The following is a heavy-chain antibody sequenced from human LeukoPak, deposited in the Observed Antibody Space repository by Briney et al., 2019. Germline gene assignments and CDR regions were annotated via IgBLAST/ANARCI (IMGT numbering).Heavy chain of an antibody. V-gene: IGHV5-51*01. Sequence: SLQISCKISGYNSTNNWIGWVRQVPGKAVEGMELIYPGYSDAKSSPSFQGQVRLSVAASTSTAYLQLSGLRASDTAIYYCVRFALTSSLDDWGQGTLVTVSS. CDR3: VRFALTSSLDD. CDR2: IYPGYSDA. J-gene: IGHJ4*02. CDR1: GYNSTNNW. D-gene: IGHD6-13*01.